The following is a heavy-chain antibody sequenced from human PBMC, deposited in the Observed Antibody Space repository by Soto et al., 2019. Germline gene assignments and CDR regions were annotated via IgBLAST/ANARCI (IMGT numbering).Heavy chain of an antibody. J-gene: IGHJ6*01. V-gene: IGHV1-18*01. CDR2: ISAYNGNT. CDR3: ARDRSGLLRMGGNCYLYAFSSHYCAMDV. CDR1: GYTFTSYG. Sequence: ASVKVSCKASGYTFTSYGISWVRQAPGQGLEWMGWISAYNGNTNYAQKLQGRVTMTTDTSTSTAYMELRSLRSDDTAVYYCARDRSGLLRMGGNCYLYAFSSHYCAMDV. D-gene: IGHD3-16*01.